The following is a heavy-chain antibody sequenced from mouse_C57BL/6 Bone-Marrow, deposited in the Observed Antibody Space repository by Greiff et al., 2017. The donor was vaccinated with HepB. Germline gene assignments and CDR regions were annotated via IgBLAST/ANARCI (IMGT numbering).Heavy chain of an antibody. CDR1: GFTFSDYG. J-gene: IGHJ3*01. CDR3: ARGNYSNSFAY. CDR2: ISSGSSNI. D-gene: IGHD2-5*01. Sequence: EVQRVESGGGLVKPGGSLKLSCAASGFTFSDYGMHWVRQAPEKGLEWVAYISSGSSNIYYADTMKGRFTISRDNAKNTLFLQMNSLRSEDTAMYYCARGNYSNSFAYWGQGPLVTVSA. V-gene: IGHV5-17*01.